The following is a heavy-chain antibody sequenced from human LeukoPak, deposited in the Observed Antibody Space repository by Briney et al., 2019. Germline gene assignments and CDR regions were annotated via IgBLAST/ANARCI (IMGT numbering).Heavy chain of an antibody. Sequence: GGSLRLSCTASGCTFGDYAMSWLRQAPGRGLEGVGVIRSKAYGGTTEYAVSVKGRFTISRDDSKSIAYLQMNSLKTEDTAVYYCTRDPRSGSYSDYWGQGTLVTVSS. CDR3: TRDPRSGSYSDY. D-gene: IGHD1-26*01. CDR2: IRSKAYGGTT. V-gene: IGHV3-49*03. CDR1: GCTFGDYA. J-gene: IGHJ4*02.